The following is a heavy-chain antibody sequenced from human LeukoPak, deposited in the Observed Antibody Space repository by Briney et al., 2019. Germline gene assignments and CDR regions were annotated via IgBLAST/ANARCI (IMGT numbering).Heavy chain of an antibody. CDR2: INHSGST. D-gene: IGHD3-10*01. CDR1: GGSFSGYY. J-gene: IGHJ6*02. CDR3: ARGHDVLLWFGASLYYGMDV. V-gene: IGHV4-34*01. Sequence: SETLSLTCAVYGGSFSGYYWSWIRQPPGKGLEWIGEINHSGSTNYNPSLKSRVTISVDTSKNQFSLKLSSVTAADTAVYYCARGHDVLLWFGASLYYGMDVWGQGTTVTVSS.